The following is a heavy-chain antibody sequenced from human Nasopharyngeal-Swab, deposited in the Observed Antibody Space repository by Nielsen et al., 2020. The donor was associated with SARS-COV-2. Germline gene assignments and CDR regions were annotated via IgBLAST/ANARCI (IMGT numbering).Heavy chain of an antibody. CDR2: ISGSGGST. J-gene: IGHJ6*02. CDR3: AKDQGGSSWYGGAYYYYGMDV. V-gene: IGHV3-23*01. CDR1: GGSVSSGSYY. Sequence: ETLSLTCTVSGGSVSSGSYYWSWVRQAPGKGLEWVSAISGSGGSTYYADSVKGRFTISRDNSKNTLYLQMNSLRAEDTAVYYCAKDQGGSSWYGGAYYYYGMDVWGQGTTVTVSS. D-gene: IGHD6-13*01.